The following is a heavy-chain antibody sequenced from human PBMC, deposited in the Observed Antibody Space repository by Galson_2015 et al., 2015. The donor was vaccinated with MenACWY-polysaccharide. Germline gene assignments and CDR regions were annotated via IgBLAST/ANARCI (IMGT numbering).Heavy chain of an antibody. D-gene: IGHD2-2*01. V-gene: IGHV3-30*04. Sequence: SLRLSCAASGFTFNSYAMHWVRQAPGKGLEWVAVISYDETNKYYADSVKGRFTISRDNSENTLFPQMNSLTTEDTAVYYCARSYCSRTTCYGMDVWGQGTTVTVSS. CDR1: GFTFNSYA. CDR3: ARSYCSRTTCYGMDV. J-gene: IGHJ6*02. CDR2: ISYDETNK.